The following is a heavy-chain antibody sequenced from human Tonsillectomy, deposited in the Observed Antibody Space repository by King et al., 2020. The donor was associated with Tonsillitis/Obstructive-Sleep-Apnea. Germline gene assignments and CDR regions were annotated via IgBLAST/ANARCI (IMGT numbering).Heavy chain of an antibody. Sequence: HVQLQESGPGLVMPSQTLSLTCTVSDDSISSSDYYWGWIRQHPGKGLEWIGCISHRGGPYYNPSLKSRLTISLETSQKQFFLKLSSVTAADTAVYYCSRSTEYSNYRAYWGQGILVTVSS. CDR3: SRSTEYSNYRAY. J-gene: IGHJ4*02. CDR1: DDSISSSDYY. CDR2: ISHRGGP. V-gene: IGHV4-31*03. D-gene: IGHD4-11*01.